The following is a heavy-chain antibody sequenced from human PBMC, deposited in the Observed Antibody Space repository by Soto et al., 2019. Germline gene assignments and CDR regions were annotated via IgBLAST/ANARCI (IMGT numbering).Heavy chain of an antibody. J-gene: IGHJ6*02. CDR2: IIPVFGRV. Sequence: QVQLVQFGPEVKKTGTSVKVSCKASGGTFSSRAISWVRQAPGQGLEWMGGIIPVFGRVNYAEKFQDRVTITADESPGTVYMELSSLRSEDTALYYCANSRGGTFLGYHGMDIWGQGTTVSVSS. V-gene: IGHV1-69*01. CDR1: GGTFSSRA. CDR3: ANSRGGTFLGYHGMDI. D-gene: IGHD3-16*01.